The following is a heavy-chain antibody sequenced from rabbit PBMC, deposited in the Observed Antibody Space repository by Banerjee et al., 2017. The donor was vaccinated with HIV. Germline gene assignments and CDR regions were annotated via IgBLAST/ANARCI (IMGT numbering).Heavy chain of an antibody. D-gene: IGHD4-1*01. CDR2: INAVTGKA. CDR1: GFSFSNKAV. Sequence: QEQLVESGGGLVKPGGTLTLTCTASGFSFSNKAVMCWVRQAPGKGLEWIACINAVTGKAVYASWAKGRFTFSKTSSTTVTLQMTSLTAADTATYFCARVSETSGWGEDLWGQGTLVTVS. CDR3: ARVSETSGWGEDL. V-gene: IGHV1S45*01. J-gene: IGHJ3*01.